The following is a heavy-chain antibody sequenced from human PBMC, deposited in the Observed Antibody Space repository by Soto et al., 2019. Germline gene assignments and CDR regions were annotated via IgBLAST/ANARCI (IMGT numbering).Heavy chain of an antibody. CDR2: IKSKSAGGTT. J-gene: IGHJ4*01. CDR3: TTNSLFTMRLVRVDC. Sequence: PWGSVRLSCAASGIAVSYALVNWVRQAPGKGLEWVGRIKSKSAGGTTDFAEPVKGRFVISRDDSRDMVYLQMNILKTEDTAVDYCTTNSLFTMRLVRVDCWGHGNLFTVSP. D-gene: IGHD3-22*01. V-gene: IGHV3-15*07. CDR1: GIAVSYAL.